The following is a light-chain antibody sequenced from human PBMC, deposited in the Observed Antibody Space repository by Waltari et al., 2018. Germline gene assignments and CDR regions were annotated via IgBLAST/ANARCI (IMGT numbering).Light chain of an antibody. CDR1: TSDAGGYN. V-gene: IGLV2-14*03. CDR3: TSYSTTSTLV. Sequence: QSALTQPASVSGSPGQSITISCPGTTSDAGGYNVPWYQQHPGKAPKVMIYDVSNRPSGVSNRFSGSKSDNTASLTISGLQAEDEADYYCTSYSTTSTLVFGGGTKLTVL. J-gene: IGLJ2*01. CDR2: DVS.